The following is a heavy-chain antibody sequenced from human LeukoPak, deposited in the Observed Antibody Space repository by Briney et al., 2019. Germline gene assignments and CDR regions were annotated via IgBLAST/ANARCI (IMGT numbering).Heavy chain of an antibody. CDR2: INSDGSST. D-gene: IGHD2-2*01. Sequence: PGGSLRLSCAASGFTFSSYWMHWVRQGPGKGLVWVSRINSDGSSTSYADSVKGRFTISRDNAKNTLYLQMNSLRAEDTAVYYCAREGVVPADPLDYWGQGTLVTVSS. CDR3: AREGVVPADPLDY. J-gene: IGHJ4*02. V-gene: IGHV3-74*01. CDR1: GFTFSSYW.